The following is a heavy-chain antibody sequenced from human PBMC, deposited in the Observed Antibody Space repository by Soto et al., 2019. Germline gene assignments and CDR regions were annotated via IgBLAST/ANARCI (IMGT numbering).Heavy chain of an antibody. CDR2: ISSSSSYI. CDR3: ARDPAGIAAAYNWFDP. J-gene: IGHJ5*02. D-gene: IGHD6-13*01. CDR1: GFTFSSYS. V-gene: IGHV3-21*01. Sequence: GGSLRLSCAASGFTFSSYSMNWVRQAPGKGLEWVSSISSSSSYIYYADSVKGRFTISRDNAKNSLYLQMNSLRAEDTAVYYCARDPAGIAAAYNWFDPGAREPWSPSP.